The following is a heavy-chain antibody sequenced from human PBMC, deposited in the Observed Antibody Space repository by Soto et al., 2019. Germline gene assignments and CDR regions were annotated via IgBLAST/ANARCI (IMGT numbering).Heavy chain of an antibody. J-gene: IGHJ4*02. CDR1: SGSISTSNW. CDR2: VYHSGST. CDR3: ARQMTGTTAFEY. Sequence: PSETLSLTCAVSSGSISTSNWWIWVRQPPGKVLEWIGEVYHSGSTNYNPSLKSRVTMSVDKSKNQFSLNLSSVTAADTAVYFCARQMTGTTAFEYWGQGTLVTVSS. V-gene: IGHV4-4*02. D-gene: IGHD1-7*01.